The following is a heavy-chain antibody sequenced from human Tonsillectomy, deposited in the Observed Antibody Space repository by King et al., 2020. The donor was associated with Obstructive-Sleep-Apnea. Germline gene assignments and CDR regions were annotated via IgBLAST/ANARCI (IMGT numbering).Heavy chain of an antibody. J-gene: IGHJ4*02. D-gene: IGHD2-8*01. CDR1: GFTFSSSA. CDR2: IISSVGAT. V-gene: IGHV3-23*04. Sequence: LVESGGGLIQPGGSLTLSCAASGFTFSSSAMRWVRQAPGRGLECVSGIISSVGATSYAASVKGGFTTSRDNSKNTLYLQMTSLRAEETAIYYCAKVMATYSFDTWGQGTLVTVSS. CDR3: AKVMATYSFDT.